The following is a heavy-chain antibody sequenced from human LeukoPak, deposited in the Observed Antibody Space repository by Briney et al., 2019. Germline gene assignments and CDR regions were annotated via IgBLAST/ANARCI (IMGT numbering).Heavy chain of an antibody. J-gene: IGHJ4*02. CDR2: LHYSGST. Sequence: KPSETLSLTCTVSGGSISSSGHYWGWIRQPPGKGLEWIGSLHYSGSTYHNPSLKSRITISADTSNNQFSLKLSSVAAADTAVYYCARHRDGYNRPLGYWGQGTLVTVSS. CDR3: ARHRDGYNRPLGY. D-gene: IGHD5-24*01. CDR1: GGSISSSGHY. V-gene: IGHV4-39*01.